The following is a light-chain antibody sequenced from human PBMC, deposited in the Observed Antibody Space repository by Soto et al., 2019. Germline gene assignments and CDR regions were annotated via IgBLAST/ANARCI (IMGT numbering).Light chain of an antibody. CDR3: QQRYNTPLT. CDR2: AAS. CDR1: KDSISY. Sequence: IQMTQSPFSLSASVGDRVTITCRGRKDSISYLNWYQQKPGEAPKLLIYAASNMPSGIPSRFSGSGSGTDFTLTISSLEPEDFATYYCQQRYNTPLTFGGGTKVDIK. V-gene: IGKV1-39*01. J-gene: IGKJ4*02.